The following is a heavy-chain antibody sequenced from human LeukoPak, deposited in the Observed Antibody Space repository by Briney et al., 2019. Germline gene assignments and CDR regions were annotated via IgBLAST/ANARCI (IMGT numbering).Heavy chain of an antibody. Sequence: PSETLSLTCTVSGGSISSYYWSWIRQAPGKGLEWIGYIYYSGSTKYSPSLKSRVTISVDTSKNQFSLKLSSVTAADTAVYYCAREWDYFGPWGQGTLVTVSS. CDR1: GGSISSYY. D-gene: IGHD3-10*01. CDR2: IYYSGST. V-gene: IGHV4-59*01. J-gene: IGHJ5*02. CDR3: AREWDYFGP.